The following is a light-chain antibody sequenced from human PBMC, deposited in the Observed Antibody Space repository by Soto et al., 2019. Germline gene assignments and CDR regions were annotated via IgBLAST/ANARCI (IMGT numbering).Light chain of an antibody. Sequence: EIVLTQSPATLSLSPGERATLSCRASQSVATYLAWYQHKPGQAPRHVIYGASNRATGIPARFSGSGSGTDFTLTISSLEPEDFAVYYCQQGSYWLTFGGGTKVEIK. V-gene: IGKV3-11*01. CDR3: QQGSYWLT. CDR1: QSVATY. CDR2: GAS. J-gene: IGKJ4*01.